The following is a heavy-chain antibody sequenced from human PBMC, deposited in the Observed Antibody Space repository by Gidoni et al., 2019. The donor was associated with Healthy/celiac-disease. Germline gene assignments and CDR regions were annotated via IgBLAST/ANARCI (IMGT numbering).Heavy chain of an antibody. D-gene: IGHD3-10*01. CDR2: IRSKAYGGTT. V-gene: IGHV3-49*03. CDR3: TRAYYYGSGRIYYFDY. J-gene: IGHJ4*02. Sequence: EVQLVESGGCLVQPGRSLRLSCTASGFPFGDYAMSWFRQAPGKGLEWVGFIRSKAYGGTTEYAASVKGRFTISRDDSKSIAYLQMNSLKTEDTAVYYCTRAYYYGSGRIYYFDYWGQGTLVTVTS. CDR1: GFPFGDYA.